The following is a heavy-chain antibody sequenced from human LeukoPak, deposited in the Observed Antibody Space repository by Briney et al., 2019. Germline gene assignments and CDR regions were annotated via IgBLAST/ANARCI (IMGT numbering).Heavy chain of an antibody. Sequence: SETLSLTCTVPGGSISSYYWSWIRQPAGTAVEWIGRIYTSGTITYNPSLKSRVTMSVDTSKNQFSLNLTSVTAADTAMYYCARASGGDGSGSLWGQGTLVTVSS. V-gene: IGHV4-4*07. CDR1: GGSISSYY. J-gene: IGHJ4*02. CDR2: IYTSGTI. D-gene: IGHD3-10*01. CDR3: ARASGGDGSGSL.